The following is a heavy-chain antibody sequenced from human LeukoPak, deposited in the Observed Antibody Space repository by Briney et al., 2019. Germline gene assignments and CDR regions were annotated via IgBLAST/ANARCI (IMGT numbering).Heavy chain of an antibody. D-gene: IGHD3-10*01. CDR2: FDPEDGET. V-gene: IGHV1-24*01. J-gene: IGHJ5*02. CDR1: GYTLTELS. CDR3: ATDLYGSGSYYH. Sequence: ASVTVSCKVSGYTLTELSMHWVRQAPGKGLEWMGGFDPEDGETIYAQKFQGRVTMTEDTSTDTAYMELSSLRSEDTAVYYCATDLYGSGSYYHWGQGTLVTVSS.